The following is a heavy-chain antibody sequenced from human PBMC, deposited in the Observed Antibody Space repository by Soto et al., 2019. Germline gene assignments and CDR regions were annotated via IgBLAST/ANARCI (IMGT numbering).Heavy chain of an antibody. CDR1: GFTFSSYS. CDR3: ARDQRDDITMVRGVMLGSDFAYGMDV. D-gene: IGHD3-10*01. CDR2: ISSSSSTI. V-gene: IGHV3-48*02. J-gene: IGHJ6*02. Sequence: GGSLRLSCAASGFTFSSYSMNWVRQAPGKGLEWVSYISSSSSTIYYADSVKGRFTISRDNAKNSLYLQMNSLRDEDTAVYYCARDQRDDITMVRGVMLGSDFAYGMDVWGQGTTVTVSS.